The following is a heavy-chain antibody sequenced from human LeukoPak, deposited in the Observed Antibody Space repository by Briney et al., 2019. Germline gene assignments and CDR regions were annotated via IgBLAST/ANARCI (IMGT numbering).Heavy chain of an antibody. CDR2: IYYSGIT. J-gene: IGHJ4*02. Sequence: SETLSLTCSVSGGFIGTRGYFWGWIRQPPGKGLEWIASIYYSGITNYNPSLKSRVTISLNTSKNQFSLKLSSVTAADTAVYYCARRRDYDFWTGYHEWGQGTLVTVSS. CDR3: ARRRDYDFWTGYHE. D-gene: IGHD3-3*01. V-gene: IGHV4-39*07. CDR1: GGFIGTRGYF.